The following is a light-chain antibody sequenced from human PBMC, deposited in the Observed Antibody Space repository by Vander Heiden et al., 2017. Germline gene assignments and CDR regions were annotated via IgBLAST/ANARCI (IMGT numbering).Light chain of an antibody. CDR2: GTS. CDR1: QTINKY. J-gene: IGKJ2*01. Sequence: DIQMTQSPSSLPASVGDRVTITCRASQTINKYLNWYQVKAGKAPKLVIYGTSSLQSGVPSSFSGSGSGTDFTLTISRLQPEDFATYYCQQTNSGPYTFGHGTKVEIK. V-gene: IGKV1-39*01. CDR3: QQTNSGPYT.